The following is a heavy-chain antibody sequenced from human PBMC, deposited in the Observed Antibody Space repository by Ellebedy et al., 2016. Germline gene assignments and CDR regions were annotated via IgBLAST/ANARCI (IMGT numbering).Heavy chain of an antibody. J-gene: IGHJ6*02. V-gene: IGHV3-48*02. D-gene: IGHD6-19*01. CDR2: ISSSSSTI. Sequence: GGSLRLSCAASGFTFSSYNMNWVRQAPGKGLAWVSYISSSSSTIYYADSVKGRFTISRDNAKNSLFLQMNSLRDEDTAVYYCARESSVAGDYGMDVWGQGTTVTVSS. CDR1: GFTFSSYN. CDR3: ARESSVAGDYGMDV.